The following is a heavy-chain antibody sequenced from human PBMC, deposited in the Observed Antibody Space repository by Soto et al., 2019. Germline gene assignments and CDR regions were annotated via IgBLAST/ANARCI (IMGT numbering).Heavy chain of an antibody. CDR1: GFTFSSYG. CDR3: AKDIKWLRFGGAFDI. J-gene: IGHJ3*02. Sequence: GGSLRLSCAASGFTFSSYGMHWVRQAPGKGLEWVAVISYDGSNKYYADSVKGRFTISRDNSKNTLYLQMNSLRAEDTAVYYCAKDIKWLRFGGAFDIWGQGTMVTVSS. CDR2: ISYDGSNK. V-gene: IGHV3-30*18. D-gene: IGHD5-12*01.